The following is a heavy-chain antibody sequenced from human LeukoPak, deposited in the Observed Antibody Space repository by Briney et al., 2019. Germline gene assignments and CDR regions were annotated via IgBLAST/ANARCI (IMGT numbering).Heavy chain of an antibody. CDR3: ARHEWGRGVITYYYMDV. CDR1: GGSFSGYY. Sequence: KSSETLSLTCAVYGGSFSGYYWSWIRQPPGKGLEWIGEINHSGSTNYNPSLKSRVTISVDTSKNQFSLKLSSVTAADTAVYYCARHEWGRGVITYYYMDVWGKGTTVTVSS. V-gene: IGHV4-34*01. CDR2: INHSGST. J-gene: IGHJ6*03. D-gene: IGHD3-10*01.